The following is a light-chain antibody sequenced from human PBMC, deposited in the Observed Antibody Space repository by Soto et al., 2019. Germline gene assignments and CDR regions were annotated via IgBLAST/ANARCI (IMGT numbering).Light chain of an antibody. V-gene: IGKV3-11*01. CDR2: DAS. Sequence: EIVLTQSPATLSLSPGERATLSCRASQSVSSYLAWYQQKPGQAPRLLIYDASNRATGIPARFSGSGSGTDVTLAISGLEPEDFAVYYCQQRSNWPLTFGGGTKVEIK. J-gene: IGKJ4*02. CDR1: QSVSSY. CDR3: QQRSNWPLT.